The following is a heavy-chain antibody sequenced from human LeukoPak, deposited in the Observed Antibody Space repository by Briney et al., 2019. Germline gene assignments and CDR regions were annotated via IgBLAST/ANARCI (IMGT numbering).Heavy chain of an antibody. CDR2: ITYDGSNK. V-gene: IGHV3-30*18. D-gene: IGHD3-16*01. J-gene: IGHJ4*02. CDR1: GFTFSSYG. Sequence: GGSLRLSCAASGFTFSSYGMHWVRQAPGKGLEWVAVITYDGSNKYYADSVKGRFTISRDNSKNTLYLQMNSLRAEDTAVYYCAKLGGNYWGQGTLVTVSS. CDR3: AKLGGNY.